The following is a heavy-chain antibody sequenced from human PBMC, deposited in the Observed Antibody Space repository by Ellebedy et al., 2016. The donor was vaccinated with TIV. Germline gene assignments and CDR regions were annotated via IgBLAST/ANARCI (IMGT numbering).Heavy chain of an antibody. Sequence: MPSETLSLTCTVSGDSTSTNHHSWGWIRQPPGKGLEWMGSLPYTGNAYYGPNLKGRVTMSLDTSKRQFSLKLNSVTAADTALYYCAGGSEGFPLWGQGTPVTVSS. CDR2: LPYTGNA. CDR3: AGGSEGFPL. V-gene: IGHV4-39*07. D-gene: IGHD3-16*01. J-gene: IGHJ4*02. CDR1: GDSTSTNHHS.